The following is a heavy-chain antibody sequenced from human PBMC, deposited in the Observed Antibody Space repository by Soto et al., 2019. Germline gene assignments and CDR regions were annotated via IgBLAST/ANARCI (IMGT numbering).Heavy chain of an antibody. CDR1: GFTFTNYA. Sequence: GGSLRLSCTASGFTFTNYAMTWARQAPGKGLEWVSTISGSGVRTYYADSVKGRFTISRDNSKNTLYLQMNSLRAEDTAVYYCARQTYYYDSSGHNGMAVWGQRTTVTVSS. D-gene: IGHD3-22*01. CDR2: ISGSGVRT. CDR3: ARQTYYYDSSGHNGMAV. J-gene: IGHJ6*02. V-gene: IGHV3-23*01.